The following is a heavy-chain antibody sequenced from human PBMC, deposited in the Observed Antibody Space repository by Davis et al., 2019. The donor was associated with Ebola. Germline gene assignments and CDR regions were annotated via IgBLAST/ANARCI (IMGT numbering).Heavy chain of an antibody. CDR3: AKAGWAVAGTEYYYMDV. J-gene: IGHJ6*03. CDR2: ISWDGGST. V-gene: IGHV3-43*01. D-gene: IGHD6-19*01. Sequence: PGGSLRLSCAASGFTFSSYAMHWVRQAPGKGLEWVSLISWDGGSTYYADSVKGRFTISRDNSKNSLYLQMNSLRTEDTALYYCAKAGWAVAGTEYYYMDVWGKGTTVTVSS. CDR1: GFTFSSYA.